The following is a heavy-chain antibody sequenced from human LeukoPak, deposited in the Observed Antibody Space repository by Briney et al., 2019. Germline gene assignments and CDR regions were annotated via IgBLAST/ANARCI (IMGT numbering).Heavy chain of an antibody. CDR1: GFTFSSYD. Sequence: GGSLRLSCAASGFTFSSYDMHWVRQATGKGLEWVSSIRNSCTYIYYAQSVKGRFTISRDNTKKSLYLRMDSLRVEDTAVYYCARGYTDYDYPFDSWGQGTLVTVSS. CDR2: IRNSCTYI. D-gene: IGHD5-12*01. V-gene: IGHV3-21*04. CDR3: ARGYTDYDYPFDS. J-gene: IGHJ4*02.